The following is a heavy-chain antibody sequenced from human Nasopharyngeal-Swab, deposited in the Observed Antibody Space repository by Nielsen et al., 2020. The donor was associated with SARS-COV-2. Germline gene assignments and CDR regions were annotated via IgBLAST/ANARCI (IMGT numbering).Heavy chain of an antibody. V-gene: IGHV1-2*04. D-gene: IGHD3-22*01. CDR1: RYTFTGYY. CDR2: INPNSGGN. Sequence: ASVDVPCKASRYTFTGYYMHWVRQAPGQGLEWMGWINPNSGGNNYAQQFQGWVTMTRDTSISTAYMELSRLRSDDTAVYYCTRQSDSSGYYHPFEYWGQGTLITVSA. CDR3: TRQSDSSGYYHPFEY. J-gene: IGHJ4*02.